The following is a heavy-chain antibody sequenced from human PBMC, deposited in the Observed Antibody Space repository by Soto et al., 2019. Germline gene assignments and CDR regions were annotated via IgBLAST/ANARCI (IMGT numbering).Heavy chain of an antibody. V-gene: IGHV2-5*02. CDR1: GFSLSTNGMG. D-gene: IGHD5-12*01. CDR2: IYWDDDK. Sequence: QITVKESGLTLVKPPQTLTLTCTFSGFSLSTNGMGVGWIRQSPGKALEWLAFIYWDDDKRYSPSLRSRLTITKDTSKNQVDLTIPNMALGATATYFCARLTRGVYDLDRLWEKFDYWGQGTLVTVSS. J-gene: IGHJ4*02. CDR3: ARLTRGVYDLDRLWEKFDY.